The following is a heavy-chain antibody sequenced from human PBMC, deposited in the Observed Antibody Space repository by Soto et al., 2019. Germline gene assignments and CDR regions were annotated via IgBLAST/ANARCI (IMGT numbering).Heavy chain of an antibody. CDR3: AAYGGNFGFDS. J-gene: IGHJ4*02. CDR1: GGSISSYY. D-gene: IGHD4-17*01. V-gene: IGHV4-59*01. Sequence: SETLSLTCTVSGGSISSYYWSWIRQPPGKGLEWIGYIYYSGSTNYNPSLKSRVTISVDTSKNQFSLKLSSVTAADTAVYYCAAYGGNFGFDSWGQATLVTVS. CDR2: IYYSGST.